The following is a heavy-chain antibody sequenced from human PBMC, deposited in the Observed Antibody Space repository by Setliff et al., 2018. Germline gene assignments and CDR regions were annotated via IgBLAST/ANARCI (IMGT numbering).Heavy chain of an antibody. D-gene: IGHD3-3*01. J-gene: IGHJ6*03. CDR2: IRSKAYGGTT. CDR1: GFTFGDYA. Sequence: GGSLRLSCTASGFTFGDYAMSWVRQAPGKGLEWVGFIRSKAYGGTTEYAASVKGRFTISRDDSKSIAYLQMNSLKTEDTAVYYCTREASVDFWSGYPYYYYMDVWGQGTTVTVSS. V-gene: IGHV3-49*04. CDR3: TREASVDFWSGYPYYYYMDV.